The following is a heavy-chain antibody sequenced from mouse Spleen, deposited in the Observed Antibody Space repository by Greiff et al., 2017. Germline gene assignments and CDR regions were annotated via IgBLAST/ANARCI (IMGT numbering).Heavy chain of an antibody. Sequence: EVQLVESGPGLVKPSQSLSLTCSVTGYSITSGYYWNWIRQFPGNTLEWMGYISYDGSNDFNPSLKNRISITRDTSKNQFFLKLNSVTTEDMATYYCARGGYYGTRTDYWGQGTTLTVSS. V-gene: IGHV3-6*01. CDR1: GYSITSGYY. CDR2: ISYDGSN. CDR3: ARGGYYGTRTDY. D-gene: IGHD1-1*01. J-gene: IGHJ2*01.